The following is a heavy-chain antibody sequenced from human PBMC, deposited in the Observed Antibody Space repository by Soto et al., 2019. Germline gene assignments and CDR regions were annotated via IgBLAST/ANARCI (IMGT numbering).Heavy chain of an antibody. CDR2: IIPILGIA. CDR3: ASLPVAEGAFDI. J-gene: IGHJ3*02. D-gene: IGHD6-19*01. CDR1: GGTFSSYT. Sequence: QVQLVQSGAEVKKPGSSVKVSCKASGGTFSSYTISWVRQAPGQGLEWMGRIIPILGIANYAQKFQGRVKITADKSTSTAYMELSSLRSEDTAVYYCASLPVAEGAFDIWGQGTMVTVSS. V-gene: IGHV1-69*02.